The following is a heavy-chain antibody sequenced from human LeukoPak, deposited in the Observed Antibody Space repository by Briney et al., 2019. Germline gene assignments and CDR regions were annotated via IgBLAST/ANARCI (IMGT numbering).Heavy chain of an antibody. D-gene: IGHD3-10*01. Sequence: GGSLRLSCAASGFTFSSYSVNWVRQAPGKGLEWVSYISSSSSTIYYADSVKGRFTISRDNAKNSLYLQMNSLRDEDTAVYYCARAQLYGSGSKGIDYWGQGTLVTVSS. CDR1: GFTFSSYS. V-gene: IGHV3-48*02. CDR3: ARAQLYGSGSKGIDY. J-gene: IGHJ4*02. CDR2: ISSSSSTI.